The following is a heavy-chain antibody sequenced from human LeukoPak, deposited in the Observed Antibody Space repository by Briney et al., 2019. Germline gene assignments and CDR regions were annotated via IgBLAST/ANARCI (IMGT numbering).Heavy chain of an antibody. Sequence: PSETLSLTCAVYGGSFSGYYWSWIRQPPGKGLEWIGEINHSGSTNYNPSLKSRVTISVDTSKNQFSLKLSSVTAADTAVYYCARDVYYYDSSGHDAFDIWGQGTMVTVSS. CDR3: ARDVYYYDSSGHDAFDI. J-gene: IGHJ3*02. V-gene: IGHV4-34*01. CDR1: GGSFSGYY. D-gene: IGHD3-22*01. CDR2: INHSGST.